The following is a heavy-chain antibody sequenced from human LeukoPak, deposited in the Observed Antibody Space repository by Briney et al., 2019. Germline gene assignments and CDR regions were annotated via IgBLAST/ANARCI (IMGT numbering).Heavy chain of an antibody. Sequence: PGGSLRLSCAASGFTFSSYGMHWVRQAPGKGLEWVAVIWYDGSNKYYADSVKGRFTISRDNSKNTLYLQMNSLRAEDTAVYYCARGRITGTDFDYWGQGTLVTVSS. CDR3: ARGRITGTDFDY. CDR1: GFTFSSYG. V-gene: IGHV3-33*01. D-gene: IGHD1-7*01. J-gene: IGHJ4*02. CDR2: IWYDGSNK.